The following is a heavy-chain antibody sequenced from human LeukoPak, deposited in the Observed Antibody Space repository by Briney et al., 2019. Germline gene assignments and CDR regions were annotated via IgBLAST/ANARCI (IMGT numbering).Heavy chain of an antibody. CDR2: ISYDGSNK. D-gene: IGHD6-13*01. Sequence: GGSLRLSCAASGFTFSSYAMHWVRQAPGKGLEWVAVISYDGSNKYYADSVKGRFTISRDNSKNTLYLQMNGLRAEDTAVYYCARMWGNSYRRAAAGTATNDYWGQGTLVTVSS. CDR3: ARMWGNSYRRAAAGTATNDY. J-gene: IGHJ4*02. CDR1: GFTFSSYA. V-gene: IGHV3-30-3*01.